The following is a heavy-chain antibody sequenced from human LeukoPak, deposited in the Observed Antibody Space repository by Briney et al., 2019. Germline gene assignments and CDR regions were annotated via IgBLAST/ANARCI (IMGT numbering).Heavy chain of an antibody. Sequence: SETLSLTCTVSGGSISSSSYYWSWIRQPAGKGLEWIGRIYTSGSTNYNPSLKSRVTISVDTSKNQFSLKLSSVTAADTAVYYCARATVVTPKRYFHLWGRGTLVTVSS. CDR3: ARATVVTPKRYFHL. V-gene: IGHV4-61*02. D-gene: IGHD4-23*01. CDR2: IYTSGST. J-gene: IGHJ2*01. CDR1: GGSISSSSYY.